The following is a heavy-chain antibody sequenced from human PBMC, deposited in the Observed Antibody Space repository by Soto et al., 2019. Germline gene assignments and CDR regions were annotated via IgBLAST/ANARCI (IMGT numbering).Heavy chain of an antibody. CDR3: ARESSGSSRGFDAFDI. V-gene: IGHV1-69*06. Sequence: QVQLVQSGAEVKKPGSSVNVSCKASGGTFSSYAISWVRQAPGQGLEWMGGIIPIFGTANYAQKFQGRVTITADKSTSTAYMELSSLRSEDTAVYYCARESSGSSRGFDAFDIWGQGTMVTVSS. CDR2: IIPIFGTA. D-gene: IGHD6-6*01. CDR1: GGTFSSYA. J-gene: IGHJ3*02.